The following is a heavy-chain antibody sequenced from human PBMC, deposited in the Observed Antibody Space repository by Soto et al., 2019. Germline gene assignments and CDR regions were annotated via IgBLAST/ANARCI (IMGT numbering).Heavy chain of an antibody. J-gene: IGHJ6*02. D-gene: IGHD2-21*02. CDR3: ARSNCGGDCYSGMDV. CDR2: ITPFNGNT. CDR1: GYTYTYRY. V-gene: IGHV1-45*02. Sequence: SVKVSCKXSGYTYTYRYLHWVRQAPGQALEWMGWITPFNGNTKYAQKFQDRVTITRDRSMSTAYLEMSSLRSDDTAVYYCARSNCGGDCYSGMDVWGQGTTVTVSS.